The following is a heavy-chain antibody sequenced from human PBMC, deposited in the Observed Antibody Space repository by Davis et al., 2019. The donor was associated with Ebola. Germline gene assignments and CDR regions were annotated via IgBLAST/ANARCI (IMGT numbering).Heavy chain of an antibody. CDR2: ISGSGGST. CDR1: VITFSSYA. CDR3: AKSGLSFGVVKYHYGMDV. Sequence: GESLKISCTDPVITFSSYAMTWVRQAPGKGLEWVSAISGSGGSTYYADPVKGRFTIPRDNSKKTLYLQMNSLRAEDTAVYYCAKSGLSFGVVKYHYGMDVWGKGTTVTVSS. V-gene: IGHV3-23*01. J-gene: IGHJ6*04. D-gene: IGHD3-3*01.